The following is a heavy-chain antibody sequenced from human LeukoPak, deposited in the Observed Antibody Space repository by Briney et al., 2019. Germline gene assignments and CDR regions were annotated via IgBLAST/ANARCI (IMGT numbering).Heavy chain of an antibody. V-gene: IGHV3-43*02. D-gene: IGHD2-15*01. CDR3: ATDCSGNRCYSL. Sequence: GGSLRLSCGVSGFXFNDYAMNWVRQAPGKGLEWVSFISGDGGSTYYADSVKGRFTISRDNSKNSLYLQMNSLRLGDTALYYCATDCSGNRCYSLWGQGTLVTVSS. CDR1: GFXFNDYA. CDR2: ISGDGGST. J-gene: IGHJ4*02.